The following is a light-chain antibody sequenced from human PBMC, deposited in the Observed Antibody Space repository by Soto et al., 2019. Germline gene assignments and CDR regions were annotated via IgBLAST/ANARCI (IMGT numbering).Light chain of an antibody. CDR2: DAS. J-gene: IGKJ1*01. Sequence: IVLTQSPATLSFSPGERATLSCRASQSVSSYLAWYQQKPGQAPRLLIYDASNRATGIPARFSGSGSGTDFTLTISSLEPEDFAVYYCQQRRNWWTFGQGTKVEIX. V-gene: IGKV3-11*01. CDR1: QSVSSY. CDR3: QQRRNWWT.